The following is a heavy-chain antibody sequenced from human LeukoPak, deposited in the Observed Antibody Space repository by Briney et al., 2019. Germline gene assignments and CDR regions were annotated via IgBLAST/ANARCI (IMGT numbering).Heavy chain of an antibody. CDR2: IYYSGST. Sequence: TSSETLSLTCTVSGGSITSYYWSWIRQPPGKGLEWIGSIYYSGSTNYNPSLKSRVTISVDTSKNQFSLKLSSVTAADTALYYCARENGYRYDYWGQGTLVTVSS. J-gene: IGHJ4*02. CDR3: ARENGYRYDY. D-gene: IGHD5-18*01. CDR1: GGSITSYY. V-gene: IGHV4-59*01.